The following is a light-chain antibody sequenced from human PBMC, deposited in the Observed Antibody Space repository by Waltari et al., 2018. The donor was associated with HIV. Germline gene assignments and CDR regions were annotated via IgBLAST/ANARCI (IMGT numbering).Light chain of an antibody. CDR2: DAS. CDR1: QDINNY. Sequence: DIQMNQSPSSLSASVGDRVTITCQASQDINNYLNWYQQKPGKAPKLLIYDASNLETGVPSRFSGSGSGTDFSFTISSLQPEDIATYYCQQYNNLPLTFGPGTTVDLK. CDR3: QQYNNLPLT. V-gene: IGKV1-33*01. J-gene: IGKJ3*01.